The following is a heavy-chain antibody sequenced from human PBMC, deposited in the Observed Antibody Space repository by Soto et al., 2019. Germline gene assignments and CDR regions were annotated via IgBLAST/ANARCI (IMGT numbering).Heavy chain of an antibody. J-gene: IGHJ6*02. CDR3: ARGDTAMVIYYYGMDV. D-gene: IGHD5-18*01. CDR1: GGSISSYY. V-gene: IGHV4-59*01. Sequence: PSETLSLTCTVSGGSISSYYWSWIRQPPGKGLEWIGYIYYSGSTNYNPSLTSRVTLSVDTSKNQFSLKLSSVTAADTAVYYCARGDTAMVIYYYGMDVWGQGTTVT. CDR2: IYYSGST.